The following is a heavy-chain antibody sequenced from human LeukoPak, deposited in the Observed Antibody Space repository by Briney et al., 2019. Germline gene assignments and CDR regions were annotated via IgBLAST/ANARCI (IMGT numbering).Heavy chain of an antibody. J-gene: IGHJ6*03. CDR1: GFTFSSYL. CDR3: AREFARVTPPYYYYYMDV. V-gene: IGHV3-7*04. D-gene: IGHD4-11*01. Sequence: PGWFLRFSYAASGFTFSSYLMSWRRQAARNRLGLVANIKQDGSEKYYVASVKGRSTIARDNAKNSLYLQMNSLRAEDTAVYYWAREFARVTPPYYYYYMDVWGKGTTVTVSS. CDR2: IKQDGSEK.